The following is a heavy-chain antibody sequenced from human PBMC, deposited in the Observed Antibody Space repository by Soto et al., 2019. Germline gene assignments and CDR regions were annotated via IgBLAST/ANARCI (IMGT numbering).Heavy chain of an antibody. D-gene: IGHD1-26*01. J-gene: IGHJ4*02. CDR1: GGSISSSVW. V-gene: IGHV4-4*02. CDR2: TYHTGST. CDR3: ARPVAGSGTYSY. Sequence: QVQLQESGPGLVKPSETLSLTCAVSGGSISSSVWWSWVRQPPGKGLEWIGETYHTGSTNFNPSLKRRVTISVDKSKNQFSLKLSSVTAADTAVYYCARPVAGSGTYSYWGQGTLVTVSS.